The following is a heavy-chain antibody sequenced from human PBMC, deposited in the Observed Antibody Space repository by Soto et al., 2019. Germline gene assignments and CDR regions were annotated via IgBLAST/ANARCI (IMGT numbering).Heavy chain of an antibody. D-gene: IGHD2-8*01. J-gene: IGHJ3*01. CDR2: ISYSGST. V-gene: IGHV4-31*03. Sequence: QVQLQESGPGLVRPSQTLSLTCTVSAGSISTINYYWSWIRQHPEKGLEWIGYISYSGSTFYHSSLKSRVTISLDTSKKQFSLTLTSVTAADTAVYYCARSAQWDGFDPWGQGTMFTVSS. CDR3: ARSAQWDGFDP. CDR1: AGSISTINYY.